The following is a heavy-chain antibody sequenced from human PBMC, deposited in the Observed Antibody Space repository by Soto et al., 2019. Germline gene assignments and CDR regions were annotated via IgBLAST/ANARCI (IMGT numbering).Heavy chain of an antibody. CDR2: INHSGST. V-gene: IGHV4-34*01. D-gene: IGHD2-21*02. CDR3: ASLCGGDWRESMDV. J-gene: IGHJ6*02. Sequence: SETLSLTCAVYGGSFSGYYWSWIRQPPGKGLEWIWEINHSGSTNYNPSLKSRVTISVDTSKNQFSLKLSSVTAADTAVYYCASLCGGDWRESMDVWGQGTTVTVSS. CDR1: GGSFSGYY.